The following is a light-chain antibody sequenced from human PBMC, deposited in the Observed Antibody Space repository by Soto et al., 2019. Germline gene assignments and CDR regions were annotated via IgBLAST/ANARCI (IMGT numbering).Light chain of an antibody. Sequence: DIVMTQTPLSSPVTHGQPASISCRSSQSLVHSNGNTYLSWLHQRPGQPPRLLIYRISNRVSGVPDRISGSGAGTDFTLKISRVEAEDVGVYYCMQATQFLTFGGGTKVEIK. CDR3: MQATQFLT. CDR1: QSLVHSNGNTY. J-gene: IGKJ4*01. CDR2: RIS. V-gene: IGKV2-24*01.